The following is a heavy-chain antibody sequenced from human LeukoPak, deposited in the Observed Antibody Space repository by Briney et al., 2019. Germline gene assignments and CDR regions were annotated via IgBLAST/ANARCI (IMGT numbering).Heavy chain of an antibody. J-gene: IGHJ4*02. Sequence: GESLKISCKGSGYSFASYWIGWVRQIPGKGLGWMGIIYLCDSDTRYSPSLQGQVTISADKSISTAYLQWSSLKASDTAMHYCARRHTHSGYEFDYWGQGTLVTVSS. CDR1: GYSFASYW. CDR2: IYLCDSDT. V-gene: IGHV5-51*01. D-gene: IGHD5-12*01. CDR3: ARRHTHSGYEFDY.